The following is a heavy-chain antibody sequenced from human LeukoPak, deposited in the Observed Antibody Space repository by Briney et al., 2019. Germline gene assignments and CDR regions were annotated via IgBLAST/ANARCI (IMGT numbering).Heavy chain of an antibody. CDR2: IYYSGST. J-gene: IGHJ4*02. Sequence: SETLSLTCTVSGGSISSSSYYWGWIRQPPGKGLEWIGSIYYSGSTNYNPSLKSRVTISVDTSKNQFSLRLSSVTAADTAVYYCARQRKSPDVLRFDYWGQGTLVTVSP. D-gene: IGHD1-14*01. CDR3: ARQRKSPDVLRFDY. V-gene: IGHV4-39*01. CDR1: GGSISSSSYY.